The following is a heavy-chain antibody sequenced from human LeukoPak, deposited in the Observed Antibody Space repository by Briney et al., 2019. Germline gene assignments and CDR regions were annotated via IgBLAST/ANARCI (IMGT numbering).Heavy chain of an antibody. J-gene: IGHJ6*02. V-gene: IGHV3-30-3*01. CDR1: GFTFSSYA. D-gene: IGHD3-9*01. Sequence: PGGSLRLSCAASGFTFSSYAMHWVRQAPGKGLEWVAVISYDGSNKYYADSVKGRFTISRDNSKNTLYLQMNSLRAEDTAVYYCARDPMTGSYGMDVWGQGTTVTVSS. CDR2: ISYDGSNK. CDR3: ARDPMTGSYGMDV.